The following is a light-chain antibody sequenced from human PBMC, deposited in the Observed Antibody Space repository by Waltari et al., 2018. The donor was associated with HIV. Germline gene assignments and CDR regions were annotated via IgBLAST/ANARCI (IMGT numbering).Light chain of an antibody. CDR3: AARDDSLNAWV. V-gene: IGLV1-44*01. J-gene: IGLJ3*02. Sequence: QSVLTQPPSASGTPGRRVTISCSGNNSNVGRNPVNWYRQVPGTAPKLLMFSTNQRPSGVPDRFSGSKSGTSASLAIRGLKSEDEADYYCAARDDSLNAWVFGGGTKVTVL. CDR1: NSNVGRNP. CDR2: STN.